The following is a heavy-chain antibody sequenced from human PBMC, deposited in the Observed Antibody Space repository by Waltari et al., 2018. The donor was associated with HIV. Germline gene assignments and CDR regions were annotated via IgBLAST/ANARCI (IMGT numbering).Heavy chain of an antibody. CDR3: ARHTKLATIIY. CDR1: GGFISNGTYY. D-gene: IGHD5-12*01. J-gene: IGHJ4*02. Sequence: QLQLQESGPGLVKPSETLSLTCTVSGGFISNGTYYWGWFRQPPGKGLEWMASIYYSATTYYNPYFNSRVTISVDTPKSQFSLNLRAVTAADTAVYYCARHTKLATIIYWGQGALVTVSS. V-gene: IGHV4-39*01. CDR2: IYYSATT.